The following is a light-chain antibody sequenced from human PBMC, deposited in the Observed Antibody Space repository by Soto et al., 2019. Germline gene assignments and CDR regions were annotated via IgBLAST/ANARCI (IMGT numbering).Light chain of an antibody. CDR3: QQYGDWPLT. CDR2: GVS. J-gene: IGKJ4*01. V-gene: IGKV3-15*01. Sequence: EIVMTQSPVTLSVSPGERATLSCRASQSVRSTYLAWYQQKPGQAPRLLMFGVSNRAAGIPARFSGSGSGTEFTLSISSLQSEDFAVYYCQQYGDWPLTFGGGTKVELK. CDR1: QSVRSTY.